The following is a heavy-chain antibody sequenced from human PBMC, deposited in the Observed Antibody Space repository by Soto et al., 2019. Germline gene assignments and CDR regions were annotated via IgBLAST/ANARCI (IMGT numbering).Heavy chain of an antibody. Sequence: SATLSLTCNVSGGSIISYYWSWIRHPPGQRPERIRYLYYGGRTSYNPALKCRVTISVDTSKMQVSLRLSSVTAADTAVYFCARGIPSPPIVRSSRGPWFDYWGQGTLV. CDR1: GGSIISYY. D-gene: IGHD2-15*01. CDR2: LYYGGRT. CDR3: ARGIPSPPIVRSSRGPWFDY. J-gene: IGHJ5*01. V-gene: IGHV4-59*08.